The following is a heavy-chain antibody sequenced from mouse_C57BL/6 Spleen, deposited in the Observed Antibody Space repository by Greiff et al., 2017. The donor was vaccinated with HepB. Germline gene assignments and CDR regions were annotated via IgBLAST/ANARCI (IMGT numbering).Heavy chain of an antibody. CDR3: ARFYYYGSSYEYFDV. Sequence: VQLQQSGPELVKPGASVKISCKASGYAFSSSWMNWVKQRPGKGLEWIGRIYPGDGDTNYNGKFKGKATLTADKSSSTAYMQLSSLTSEDSAVYFCARFYYYGSSYEYFDVWGTGTTVTVSS. D-gene: IGHD1-1*01. J-gene: IGHJ1*03. CDR1: GYAFSSSW. V-gene: IGHV1-82*01. CDR2: IYPGDGDT.